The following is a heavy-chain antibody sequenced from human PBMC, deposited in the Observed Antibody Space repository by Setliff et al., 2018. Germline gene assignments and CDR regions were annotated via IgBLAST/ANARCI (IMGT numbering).Heavy chain of an antibody. CDR3: ARGVQLGGGSYYYYYMDV. CDR2: IIPVFRTA. CDR1: GGSFRSDG. J-gene: IGHJ6*03. D-gene: IGHD1-1*01. V-gene: IGHV1-69*13. Sequence: SVKVSCKASGGSFRSDGFNWVRQAPGQGLEWMGRIIPVFRTAKYAQKFQGRVTISADESTRTAYMELSSLRFEDTAVYYCARGVQLGGGSYYYYYMDVWGKGTTVTVSS.